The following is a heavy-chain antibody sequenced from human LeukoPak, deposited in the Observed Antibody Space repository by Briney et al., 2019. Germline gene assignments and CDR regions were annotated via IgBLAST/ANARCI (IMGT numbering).Heavy chain of an antibody. D-gene: IGHD6-6*01. J-gene: IGHJ4*02. CDR2: MNPNSGNT. V-gene: IGHV1-8*01. Sequence: ASVKVSCKASGYTFTSFDINWVRQATGQALEWVGWMNPNSGNTGYAQKFQGRATMTRDTSITTAYMELSSLASEDTAVYYCARGSRSGSSSGQGVSYYFDYWGQGTLVTVSS. CDR1: GYTFTSFD. CDR3: ARGSRSGSSSGQGVSYYFDY.